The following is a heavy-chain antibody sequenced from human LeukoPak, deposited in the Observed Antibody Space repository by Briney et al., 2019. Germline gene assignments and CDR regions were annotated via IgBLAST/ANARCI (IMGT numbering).Heavy chain of an antibody. CDR2: MFHSGST. V-gene: IGHV4-38-2*01. D-gene: IGHD3-10*01. Sequence: AETLSLTCAVCGYSISSGYYWGWTRQAPGQGMGWIGSMFHSGSTYYNPSLMSRVYISLDTSNNQISLKLSSVTAAHPAVYYCARASGSYGSGSYYYYGMHVWGEGTTVTVPS. J-gene: IGHJ6*04. CDR3: ARASGSYGSGSYYYYGMHV. CDR1: GYSISSGYY.